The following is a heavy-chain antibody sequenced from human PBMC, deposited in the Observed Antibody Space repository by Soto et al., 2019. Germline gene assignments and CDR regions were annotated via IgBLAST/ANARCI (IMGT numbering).Heavy chain of an antibody. CDR1: GDSVSSNSAA. CDR3: ARDPRGSSPNYYYYGRNV. J-gene: IGHJ6*02. V-gene: IGHV6-1*01. CDR2: TYYRSKWYN. D-gene: IGHD1-26*01. Sequence: SQTLSLTCAISGDSVSSNSAAWNWIRQSPSRGLEWLGRTYYRSKWYNDYAVSVKSRITINPDTSKNQYSLQLNSVTPEDTAVYYCARDPRGSSPNYYYYGRNVWGQGTRVTVPS.